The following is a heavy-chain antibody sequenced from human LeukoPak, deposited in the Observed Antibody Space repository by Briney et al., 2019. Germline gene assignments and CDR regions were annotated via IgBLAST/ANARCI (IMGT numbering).Heavy chain of an antibody. CDR1: GFIFSTYG. CDR3: GKHDSASDY. J-gene: IGHJ4*02. V-gene: IGHV3-30*02. D-gene: IGHD1-26*01. CDR2: TRSDGSGE. Sequence: GGPLRLSCVASGFIFSTYGMHWVRQAPGKGLEWVAFTRSDGSGEYYTDSVKGRFTISRDNSKNTLYLQMNSLRVEDTAVYYCGKHDSASDYWGQGTLVTVSS.